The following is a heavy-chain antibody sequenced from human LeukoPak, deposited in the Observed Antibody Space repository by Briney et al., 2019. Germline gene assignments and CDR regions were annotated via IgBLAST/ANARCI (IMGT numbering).Heavy chain of an antibody. J-gene: IGHJ4*02. D-gene: IGHD3-10*01. CDR1: GGSISSYY. Sequence: SETLSLTCSVSGGSISSYYWSWIRQPPGKGLEWIGYIYYSGSTNYNPSLKSRVTISLDTSKNQISLKVSSVTAADTAVYYCARSHGLGSWYYFDYWGQGSLVTVSS. CDR3: ARSHGLGSWYYFDY. V-gene: IGHV4-59*01. CDR2: IYYSGST.